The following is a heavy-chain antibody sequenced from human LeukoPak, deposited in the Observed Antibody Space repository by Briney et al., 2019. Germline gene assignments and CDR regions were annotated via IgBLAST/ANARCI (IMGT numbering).Heavy chain of an antibody. Sequence: SRTLSLTCAISGDSVSSNSAAWNWIRQSPSRGLEWLGRTYYRSKWYNDYAVSVKSRITINPDTSKNQFSLQLNSVTPEDTAVYYCARQGSPEGSGSYFHFDYWGQGTLVTVSS. V-gene: IGHV6-1*01. J-gene: IGHJ4*02. D-gene: IGHD3-10*01. CDR2: TYYRSKWYN. CDR3: ARQGSPEGSGSYFHFDY. CDR1: GDSVSSNSAA.